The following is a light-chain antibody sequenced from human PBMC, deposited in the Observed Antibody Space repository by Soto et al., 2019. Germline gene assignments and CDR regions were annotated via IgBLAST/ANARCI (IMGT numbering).Light chain of an antibody. Sequence: MVMTQSPAALSVSPGERATLSCRASQSVSNNLAWYQQKPGQAPRLLMYAASTRATGIPARFSGSRSGTEFTLTISSLQSEDFAVYYCQQYNNWPRTFGQGTKV. V-gene: IGKV3-15*01. J-gene: IGKJ1*01. CDR2: AAS. CDR1: QSVSNN. CDR3: QQYNNWPRT.